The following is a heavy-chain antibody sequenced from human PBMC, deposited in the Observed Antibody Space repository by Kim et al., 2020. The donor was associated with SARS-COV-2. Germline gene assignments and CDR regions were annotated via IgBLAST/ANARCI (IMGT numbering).Heavy chain of an antibody. D-gene: IGHD1-20*01. Sequence: SYADSVKGRFTISRDNAKNTLYLQRSSLRAEDTAVYYCARGRTWYNSAFDYWGQGTLVTVSS. CDR3: ARGRTWYNSAFDY. V-gene: IGHV3-74*01. J-gene: IGHJ4*02.